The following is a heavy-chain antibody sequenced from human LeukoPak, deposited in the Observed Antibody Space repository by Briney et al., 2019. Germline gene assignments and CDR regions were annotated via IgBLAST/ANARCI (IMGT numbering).Heavy chain of an antibody. CDR3: ARDHTRWSRDYYYYMDV. V-gene: IGHV4-61*02. CDR1: GGSISSGSYY. J-gene: IGHJ6*03. Sequence: SETLSLTCTVSGGSISSGSYYWSWMRQPAGKGLEWIGRIYTSGSTNYNPSLKSRVTMSVDTSKNQFSLKLSSVTAADTAVYYCARDHTRWSRDYYYYMDVWGKGTTVTVSS. CDR2: IYTSGST. D-gene: IGHD1-26*01.